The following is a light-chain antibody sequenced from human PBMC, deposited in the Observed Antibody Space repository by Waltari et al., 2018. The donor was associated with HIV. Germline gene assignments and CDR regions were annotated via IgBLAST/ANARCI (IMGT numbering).Light chain of an antibody. Sequence: AIRMTQSPSSFSAFTGDRVTHTCRASQDISSSLAWYQQKPGKAPKLLINAASTVQTGFPSRFNGSGSGTDFTLTISCLQSEDFATYYCQQYYNYPRTFGQGTRVEIK. J-gene: IGKJ1*01. CDR1: QDISSS. CDR3: QQYYNYPRT. V-gene: IGKV1-8*01. CDR2: AAS.